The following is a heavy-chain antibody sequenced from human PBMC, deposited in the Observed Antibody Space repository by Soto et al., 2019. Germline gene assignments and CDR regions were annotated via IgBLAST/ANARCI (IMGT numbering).Heavy chain of an antibody. V-gene: IGHV1-3*01. CDR2: INAGNGNT. CDR1: GYTFTSYA. J-gene: IGHJ4*02. CDR3: ASEGHDYGDSPFDY. D-gene: IGHD4-17*01. Sequence: ASVKVSCKASGYTFTSYAMHWVRQAPGQRLEWMGWINAGNGNTKYSQEFQGRVTITRDTSASTAYMELSSLRSEDTAVYYCASEGHDYGDSPFDYWGQGTLVTVSS.